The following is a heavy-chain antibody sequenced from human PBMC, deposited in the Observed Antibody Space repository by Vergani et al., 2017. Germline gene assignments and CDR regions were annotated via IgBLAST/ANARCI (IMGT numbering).Heavy chain of an antibody. D-gene: IGHD5-12*01. CDR2: ISSSSSYI. CDR3: AKKVLEVATYFDY. CDR1: GFTFSSYS. J-gene: IGHJ4*02. Sequence: EVQLVESGGGLVKPGGSLRLSCAASGFTFSSYSMNWVRQAPGKGLEWVSSISSSSSYIYYADSVKGRFTISRDNAKNSLYLQMNSLRAEDTAVYYCAKKVLEVATYFDYWGQGTLVTVSS. V-gene: IGHV3-21*04.